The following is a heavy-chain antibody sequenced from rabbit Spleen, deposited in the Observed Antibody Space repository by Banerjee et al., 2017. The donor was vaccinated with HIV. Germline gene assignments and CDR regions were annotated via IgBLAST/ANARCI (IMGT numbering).Heavy chain of an antibody. V-gene: IGHV1S45*01. J-gene: IGHJ6*01. CDR2: TAAGGGAFT. Sequence: QEQLVESGGGLVKPGASLTLTCTTSGFSFSSNDYICWVRQAPGKGLEWIACTAAGGGAFTYYASWAKGRFTCSKASSTTVTLQMTSLTAADTATYFCARDTGTSFSTYGMDLWGPGTLVTVS. CDR1: GFSFSSNDY. D-gene: IGHD8-1*01. CDR3: ARDTGTSFSTYGMDL.